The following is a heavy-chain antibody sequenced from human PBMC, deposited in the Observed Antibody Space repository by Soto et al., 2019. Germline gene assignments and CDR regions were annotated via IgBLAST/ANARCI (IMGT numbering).Heavy chain of an antibody. V-gene: IGHV1-46*03. CDR2: INPSGGST. Sequence: ASVKVSCKASGYTFSNYYMDWVRQAPGQGLDWMGIINPSGGSTTYAQKFQGRVTMTRDTSTSTVYMELSSLRSEDTAMYYCARAGYCSSTSCYVPRWFAPWGQGTLATVSS. D-gene: IGHD2-2*03. CDR3: ARAGYCSSTSCYVPRWFAP. J-gene: IGHJ5*02. CDR1: GYTFSNYY.